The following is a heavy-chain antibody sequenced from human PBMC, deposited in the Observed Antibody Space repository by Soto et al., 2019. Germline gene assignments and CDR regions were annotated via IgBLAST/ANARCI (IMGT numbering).Heavy chain of an antibody. CDR3: ARDDTTGLFDF. V-gene: IGHV4-59*01. D-gene: IGHD4-17*01. J-gene: IGHJ4*02. CDR2: ISHTGRT. CDR1: TGSMRTYY. Sequence: QVQLQESGPGLVRPAETLSLTCSVSTGSMRTYYWTWIRQSPGKGLEWIGQISHTGRTKYNPSLESRVTISVDTSRKQFSLKLTSVTAADTALYYCARDDTTGLFDFWGQGTLDTVSS.